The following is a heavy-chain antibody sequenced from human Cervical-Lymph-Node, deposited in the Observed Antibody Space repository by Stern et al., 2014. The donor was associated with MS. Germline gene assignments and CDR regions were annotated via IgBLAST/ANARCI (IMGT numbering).Heavy chain of an antibody. D-gene: IGHD3-10*02. Sequence: VQLVESGPRLVKPSQTLSLTCTVSGASVNAGGYYWNWLRQYPGRGLEWLGYFYSGGTTNYNPSLKSRISISVDTSKNQFSLYLTSVTDADTAVYYCARDASLFGDHDYWGQGTLVVVSS. CDR2: FYSGGTT. V-gene: IGHV4-31*03. CDR1: GASVNAGGYY. J-gene: IGHJ4*02. CDR3: ARDASLFGDHDY.